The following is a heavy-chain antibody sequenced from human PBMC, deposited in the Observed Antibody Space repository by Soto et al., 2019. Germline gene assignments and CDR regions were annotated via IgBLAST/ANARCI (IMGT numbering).Heavy chain of an antibody. CDR3: ARGITMVRVFNKYYYYYRMEV. V-gene: IGHV1-3*01. CDR2: INAGNGNT. CDR1: GYTFTSYA. J-gene: IGHJ6*01. Sequence: ASVKVSCKASGYTFTSYAMHWVRQAPGQRLEWMGWINAGNGNTKYSQKFQGRVTITRDTSASTAYMELSSVRSEDTAVYYCARGITMVRVFNKYYYYYRMEVWGHGTTVTGSS. D-gene: IGHD3-10*01.